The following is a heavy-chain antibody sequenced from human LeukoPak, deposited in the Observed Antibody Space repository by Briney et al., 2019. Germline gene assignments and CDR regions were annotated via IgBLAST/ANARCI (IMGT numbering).Heavy chain of an antibody. Sequence: KPSETLSLTCAVYGGSSSDYYWSWIRQPPGKGLEWIGEINHSGSTIYNPSLRSRVTISVDTSKNQISLKLSSVTAADTAVYYCAREKGYCVSTNCYGGFFDYWGQGTLVTVSS. CDR1: GGSSSDYY. CDR3: AREKGYCVSTNCYGGFFDY. J-gene: IGHJ4*02. V-gene: IGHV4-34*01. CDR2: INHSGST. D-gene: IGHD2-2*01.